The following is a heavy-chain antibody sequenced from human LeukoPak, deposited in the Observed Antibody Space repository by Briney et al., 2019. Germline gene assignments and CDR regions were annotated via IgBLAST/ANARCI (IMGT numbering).Heavy chain of an antibody. D-gene: IGHD1-26*01. Sequence: GGTLRLSCAASGFTFSSYGMSWVRQAPGKGLEWVSAISGSGGSTYYADSVKGRFTISRDNSKNTLYLQMNSLRAEDTAVYYCAKHNPRSGSYYFDYWGQGTLVTVSS. CDR1: GFTFSSYG. V-gene: IGHV3-23*01. CDR3: AKHNPRSGSYYFDY. J-gene: IGHJ4*02. CDR2: ISGSGGST.